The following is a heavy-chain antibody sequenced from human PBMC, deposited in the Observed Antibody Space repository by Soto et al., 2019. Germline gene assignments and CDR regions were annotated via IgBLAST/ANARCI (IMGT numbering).Heavy chain of an antibody. J-gene: IGHJ6*02. CDR1: GYTFTCCS. Sequence: GASVKVSCKASGYTFTCCSLHWLQQAPGQGLERMRWITLYNGNTNYAKKFQGRVTITRDMSLRTAYIELSSLRSEDSAAYYWARSNNYGSEPPYYYGMDVWGQGTTVTVSS. CDR3: ARSNNYGSEPPYYYGMDV. D-gene: IGHD3-10*01. CDR2: ITLYNGNT. V-gene: IGHV1-45*02.